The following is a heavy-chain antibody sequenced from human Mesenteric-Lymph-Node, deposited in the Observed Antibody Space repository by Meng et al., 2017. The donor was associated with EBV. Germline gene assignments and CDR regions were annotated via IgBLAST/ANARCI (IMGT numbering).Heavy chain of an antibody. V-gene: IGHV4-30-2*01. CDR2: IFNTGST. Sequence: QRQLQESGSGLVKPHQSLLLTCAVSGGSISSDDYTWNWIRQQTGKDLEWIGNIFNTGSTQYKSSIKSRVTISVDRSKNQFSLRLHSVTDADTAVYYCARRSIREGVGIDTWGHGTLVTVSS. CDR3: ARRSIREGVGIDT. J-gene: IGHJ5*01. D-gene: IGHD3-10*01. CDR1: GGSISSDDYT.